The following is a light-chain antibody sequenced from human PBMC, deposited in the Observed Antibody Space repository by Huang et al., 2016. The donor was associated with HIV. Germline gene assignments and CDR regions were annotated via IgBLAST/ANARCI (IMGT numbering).Light chain of an antibody. Sequence: EIVMTQSPVTLSVSPGKRATVSCRASNSINNNLAWYQQKPGQAPRLLIYSASTSVTAIPARFSGSGSGTEFTLTISSLQSEDFAVYYCQQYQDWPPEALTFGGGTKVE. CDR1: NSINNN. J-gene: IGKJ4*01. CDR3: QQYQDWPPEALT. V-gene: IGKV3-15*01. CDR2: SAS.